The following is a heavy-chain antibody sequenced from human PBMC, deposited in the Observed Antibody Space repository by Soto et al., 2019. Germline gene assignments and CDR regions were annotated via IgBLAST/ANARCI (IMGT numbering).Heavy chain of an antibody. J-gene: IGHJ4*02. Sequence: SETLSLTCTVSGASINDFYWSWIRQTPGKGLEWLGFMYYSGTTYYNPSLKRRVSISIDVSKNQFSLNLRSLTAADTAVYYCARGREFDSWGQGTLLTVSS. CDR3: ARGREFDS. CDR2: MYYSGTT. CDR1: GASINDFY. V-gene: IGHV4-59*12.